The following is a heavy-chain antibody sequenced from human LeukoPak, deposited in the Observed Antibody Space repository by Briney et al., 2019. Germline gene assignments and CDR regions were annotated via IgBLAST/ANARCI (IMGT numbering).Heavy chain of an antibody. CDR3: ARGASYSGSYYFDY. V-gene: IGHV3-48*02. CDR2: ISSTSGTI. D-gene: IGHD1-26*01. CDR1: GSTFSSYK. Sequence: PGGSLRLSCAASGSTFSSYKMNWVRQAPGKGLKWVSHISSTSGTIYYADSVKGRFTISRDNAKNSLYLQMNSLRDEDTAVYYCARGASYSGSYYFDYWGQGTLVTVSS. J-gene: IGHJ4*02.